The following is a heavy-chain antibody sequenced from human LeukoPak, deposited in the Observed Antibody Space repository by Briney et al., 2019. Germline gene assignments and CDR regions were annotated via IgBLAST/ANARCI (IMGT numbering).Heavy chain of an antibody. V-gene: IGHV3-23*01. CDR2: ISGSGGSS. Sequence: GGSLRLSCAASGFTFSSYWKSWVRQAPGKGREWVSDISGSGGSSSYADSVRGRFTISRDNSNNMLYLKMNSLRAEDTAVYYCAKPLRDAGSFNYPYFDFWGQGTLVTVSS. J-gene: IGHJ4*02. CDR1: GFTFSSYW. CDR3: AKPLRDAGSFNYPYFDF. D-gene: IGHD5-24*01.